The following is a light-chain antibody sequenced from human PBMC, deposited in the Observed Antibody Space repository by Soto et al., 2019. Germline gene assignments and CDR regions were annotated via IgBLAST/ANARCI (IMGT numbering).Light chain of an antibody. J-gene: IGKJ3*01. V-gene: IGKV3-15*01. CDR3: QEYSKWPLFT. Sequence: IVVTQSPGILSVSPGDRATLSCRASQSVGRNLAWYLQKPGQAPTLLIYAASTRATGLPARFSGSGSGTDFTLTISSLQSEDFAVYYCQEYSKWPLFTFGPGTRVDIK. CDR1: QSVGRN. CDR2: AAS.